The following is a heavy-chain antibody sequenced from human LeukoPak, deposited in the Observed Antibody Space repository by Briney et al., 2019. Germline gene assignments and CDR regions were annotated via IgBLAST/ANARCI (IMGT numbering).Heavy chain of an antibody. CDR3: ARAAIAAAVQTPGWYFDL. CDR2: INPSGGST. Sequence: GASVKVSCKASGYTFTSYYMHWVRQAPGQGLEWMGVINPSGGSTSYAQKFQGRVTMTRDTFTSTVCMELSSLRSEDTAVYYCARAAIAAAVQTPGWYFDLWGRGTLVTVSS. V-gene: IGHV1-46*01. D-gene: IGHD6-13*01. J-gene: IGHJ2*01. CDR1: GYTFTSYY.